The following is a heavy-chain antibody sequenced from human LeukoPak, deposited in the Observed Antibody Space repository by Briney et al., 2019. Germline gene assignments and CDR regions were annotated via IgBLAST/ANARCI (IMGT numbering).Heavy chain of an antibody. CDR2: IYYSGST. J-gene: IGHJ4*02. Sequence: SQTLSLTCTVSGGSISSGDYYWSWIRQPPGKGLEWIGYIYYSGSTYYNPSLKSRVTISLDSSKNQFSLKLTSLTAADTAVYYCARLGGEWELPRFDYWGQGSLVTVSS. D-gene: IGHD4-23*01. CDR1: GGSISSGDYY. CDR3: ARLGGEWELPRFDY. V-gene: IGHV4-30-4*08.